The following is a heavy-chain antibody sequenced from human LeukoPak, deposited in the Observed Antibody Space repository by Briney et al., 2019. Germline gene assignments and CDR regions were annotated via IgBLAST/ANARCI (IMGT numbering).Heavy chain of an antibody. J-gene: IGHJ4*02. V-gene: IGHV1-2*02. CDR3: ARDLHYDILTGLPF. CDR1: GYTFTSYG. CDR2: INPNSGGT. Sequence: ASVKVSCKASGYTFTSYGISWVRQAPGQGLEWMGWINPNSGGTNYAQKFQGRVTMTRDTSISTAYMELSRLRSDDTAVYYCARDLHYDILTGLPFWGQGTLVTVSS. D-gene: IGHD3-9*01.